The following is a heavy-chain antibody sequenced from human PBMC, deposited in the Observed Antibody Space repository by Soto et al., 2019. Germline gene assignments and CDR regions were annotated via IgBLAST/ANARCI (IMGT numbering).Heavy chain of an antibody. Sequence: ASVKVSCKASGYTFTNYYMHWVRQAPGQGPEWMGIINPSDGGRTYAQKFQDRLTMTRDTSASTIYMELSSLRSEDTAICYCARVMGAHAFGIWGQGTMVTVSS. D-gene: IGHD1-26*01. CDR3: ARVMGAHAFGI. J-gene: IGHJ3*02. CDR1: GYTFTNYY. V-gene: IGHV1-46*01. CDR2: INPSDGGR.